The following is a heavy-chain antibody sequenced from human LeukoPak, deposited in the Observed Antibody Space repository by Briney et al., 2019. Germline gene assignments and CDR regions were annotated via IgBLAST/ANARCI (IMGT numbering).Heavy chain of an antibody. CDR1: GFTFSSYA. CDR2: VTGSSRTT. Sequence: GASVKVSCAASGFTFSSYAMSWVRQAPGKGLEWVSVVTGSSRTTYYADSVKGRFTISRDNSKNTLYLQMNSLRAEETAVYYCAKRVEGSSHWPHFDCWGQGTMVTVSS. CDR3: AKRVEGSSHWPHFDC. J-gene: IGHJ4*02. D-gene: IGHD2-15*01. V-gene: IGHV3-23*01.